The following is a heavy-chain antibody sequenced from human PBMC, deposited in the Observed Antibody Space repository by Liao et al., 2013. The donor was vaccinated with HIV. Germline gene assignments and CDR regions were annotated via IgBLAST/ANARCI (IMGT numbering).Heavy chain of an antibody. CDR1: GGSISSYY. Sequence: QVNLQESGPGLVKPSETLSLTCTVSGGSISSYYWSWIRQPAGKGLEWIGRISTSGSASYNPSLKSRVSMSWDSSRSRFSLKVNSVTAADTAVYYCAREGLTSRGIRLNAFDIWGQGTMITVSS. D-gene: IGHD3-16*01. CDR2: ISTSGSA. CDR3: AREGLTSRGIRLNAFDI. J-gene: IGHJ3*02. V-gene: IGHV4-4*07.